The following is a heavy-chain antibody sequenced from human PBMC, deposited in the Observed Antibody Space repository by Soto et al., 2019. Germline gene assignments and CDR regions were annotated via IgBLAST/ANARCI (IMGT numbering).Heavy chain of an antibody. Sequence: SVKLSCKASGGTFSSYPIAWVRQAPGHGLEWMGQIIPIFGTISHAQNFQGRITITADESTSTAYMELSSLRSDDTAVYYCARPRTVAATKGYDYWGQGTLVTVS. CDR2: IIPIFGTI. V-gene: IGHV1-69*01. D-gene: IGHD4-4*01. J-gene: IGHJ4*02. CDR1: GGTFSSYP. CDR3: ARPRTVAATKGYDY.